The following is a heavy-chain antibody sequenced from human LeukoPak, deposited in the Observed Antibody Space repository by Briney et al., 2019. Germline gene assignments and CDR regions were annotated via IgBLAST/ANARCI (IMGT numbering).Heavy chain of an antibody. V-gene: IGHV4-39*01. CDR1: GGSISSSSYY. CDR2: IYYSGST. CDR3: ARSYGSGNYYNENWFDP. D-gene: IGHD3-10*01. Sequence: SETLSLTCTVSGGSISSSSYYWGWIRQPPGKGLEWIGSIYYSGSTYYNPSLKSRVTISVDTPKNQFSLKLSSVTAADTAVYYCARSYGSGNYYNENWFDPWGQGTLVTVSS. J-gene: IGHJ5*02.